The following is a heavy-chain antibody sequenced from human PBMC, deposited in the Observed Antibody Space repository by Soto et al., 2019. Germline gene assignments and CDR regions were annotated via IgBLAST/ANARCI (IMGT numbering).Heavy chain of an antibody. CDR1: GYTFTDYY. CDR3: TRASAVAGGSSNSLPNAY. D-gene: IGHD6-19*01. CDR2: INPSSGAT. V-gene: IGHV1-2*02. J-gene: IGHJ4*02. Sequence: GASVKVSCKASGYTFTDYYMHWVRQAPGQGLEWMGWINPSSGATSYAQNFQGRITMTRDTSISTFYMELSRLSSDDTAIYYCTRASAVAGGSSNSLPNAYWGQGTLVTVSS.